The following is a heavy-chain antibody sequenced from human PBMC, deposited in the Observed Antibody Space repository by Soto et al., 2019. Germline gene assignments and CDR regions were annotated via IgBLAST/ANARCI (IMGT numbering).Heavy chain of an antibody. CDR1: GYTFTSDG. Sequence: ASVRVSCKASGYTFTSDGISWVRQAPGEGLEWMGWIGAYNGNTNYAQKLQGRVTMTTDTSTSTAYMELRSLRSDDTAVYYCARPKLQGGSHYYYGTDVWGQGTTVTVSS. D-gene: IGHD1-7*01. J-gene: IGHJ6*02. V-gene: IGHV1-18*04. CDR3: ARPKLQGGSHYYYGTDV. CDR2: IGAYNGNT.